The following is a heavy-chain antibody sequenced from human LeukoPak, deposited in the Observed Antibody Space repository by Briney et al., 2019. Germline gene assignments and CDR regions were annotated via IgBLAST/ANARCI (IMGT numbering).Heavy chain of an antibody. Sequence: SETLSLTCTVSGGSISSGGYYWSWIRQHPGKGLEWIGYIYYSGSTYYNPSLKSRVTISVDTSKNQFSLKLSSVTAADTAVYYCARDHRLSGSYFLDYRGQGTLVTVSS. CDR3: ARDHRLSGSYFLDY. J-gene: IGHJ4*02. D-gene: IGHD1-26*01. CDR1: GGSISSGGYY. CDR2: IYYSGST. V-gene: IGHV4-31*03.